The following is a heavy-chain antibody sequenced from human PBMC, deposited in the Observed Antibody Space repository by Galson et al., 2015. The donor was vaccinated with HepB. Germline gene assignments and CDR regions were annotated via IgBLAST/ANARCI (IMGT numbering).Heavy chain of an antibody. J-gene: IGHJ5*02. D-gene: IGHD1-14*01. CDR1: GFAFSNSN. CDR2: ISSSSSTI. CDR3: ARNHRGWFDP. Sequence: SLRLSCAASGFAFSNSNMNWVRQAPGKGLECVSFISSSSSTIYYADSVRGRFTISRDNAKNSLFLQMNSLRDEDTAVYYCARNHRGWFDPWGQGTLVTVSS. V-gene: IGHV3-48*02.